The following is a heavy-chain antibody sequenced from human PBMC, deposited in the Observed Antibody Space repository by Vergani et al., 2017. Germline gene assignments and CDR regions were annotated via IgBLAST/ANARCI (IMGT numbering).Heavy chain of an antibody. J-gene: IGHJ4*02. Sequence: QVQLVQSGAEVKKPGASVKVSCKASGYTFTSYAMHWVRQAPGQGLEWMGWINPNSGGTNYAQKFQGRVTMTRDTSISTAYMELSRLRSDDTALYYCAKDRYSSGWYPNDWGQGTLVTVSS. CDR1: GYTFTSYA. D-gene: IGHD6-19*01. V-gene: IGHV1-2*02. CDR3: AKDRYSSGWYPND. CDR2: INPNSGGT.